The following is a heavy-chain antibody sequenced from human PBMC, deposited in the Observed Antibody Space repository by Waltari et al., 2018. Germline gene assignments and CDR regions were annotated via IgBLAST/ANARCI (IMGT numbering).Heavy chain of an antibody. CDR2: MNTNSGNT. Sequence: QVQLVQSGAEVKKPGASVKVSCKASGYTFTSYDINWVRQATGEGVEWMGWMNTNSGNTGYAQKLQGRGSITRNTSISTAYMELSSLRSEDTAVYYCARADGDYGGVGYWGQGTLVTVSS. J-gene: IGHJ4*02. D-gene: IGHD4-17*01. V-gene: IGHV1-8*03. CDR1: GYTFTSYD. CDR3: ARADGDYGGVGY.